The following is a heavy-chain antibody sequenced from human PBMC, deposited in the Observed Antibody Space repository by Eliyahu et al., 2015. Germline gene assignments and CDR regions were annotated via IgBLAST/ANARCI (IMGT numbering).Heavy chain of an antibody. V-gene: IGHV3-33*01. CDR3: TRDDAVHTAMTESAFDY. J-gene: IGHJ4*02. Sequence: SSYAMHWVRQAPGKELEWVAVIWYDGSNSYHADSVKGRFTISRDNTKNTLYLQMNSLRAEDTAVYYCTRDDAVHTAMTESAFDYWGQGTLVTVSA. CDR1: SSYA. CDR2: IWYDGSNS. D-gene: IGHD5-18*01.